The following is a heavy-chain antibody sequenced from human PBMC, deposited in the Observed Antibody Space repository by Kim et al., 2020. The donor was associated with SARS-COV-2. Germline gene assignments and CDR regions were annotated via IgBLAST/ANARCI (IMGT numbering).Heavy chain of an antibody. V-gene: IGHV4-31*03. CDR1: GDPLSRGGYY. CDR2: IYHTGKT. J-gene: IGHJ5*02. D-gene: IGHD6-13*01. CDR3: ARDYGSNFNCFDT. Sequence: SETLSLTCTVSGDPLSRGGYYWTWVRQRPGQGLEWIGYIYHTGKTYYNPSLGGRVSFSLDMSTNQFSLSLTSVTAADAAMYFCARDYGSNFNCFDTWGQG.